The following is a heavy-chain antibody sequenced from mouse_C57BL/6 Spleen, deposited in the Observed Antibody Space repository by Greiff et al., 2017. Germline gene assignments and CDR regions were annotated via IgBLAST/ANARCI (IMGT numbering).Heavy chain of an antibody. J-gene: IGHJ4*01. Sequence: VQLKESGGGLVKPGGSLKLSCAASGFTFSSYAMSWVRQTPEKRLEWVATISDGGSYTYYPDNVKGRFTISRDNAKNNLYLQMSHLKSEDTAMYYCARDELLAMDYWGQGTSVTVSS. V-gene: IGHV5-4*01. D-gene: IGHD2-12*01. CDR3: ARDELLAMDY. CDR2: ISDGGSYT. CDR1: GFTFSSYA.